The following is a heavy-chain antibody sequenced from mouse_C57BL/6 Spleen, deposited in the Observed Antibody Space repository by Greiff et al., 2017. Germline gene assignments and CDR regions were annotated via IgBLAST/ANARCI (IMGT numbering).Heavy chain of an antibody. D-gene: IGHD3-2*02. CDR2: ISSGGDYI. CDR3: TRETAQATSAY. V-gene: IGHV5-9-1*02. J-gene: IGHJ3*01. CDR1: GFTFSSYA. Sequence: EVMLVESGEGLVKPGGSLKLSCAASGFTFSSYAMSWVRQTPEKRLEWVAYISSGGDYIYYADTVKGRFTISRDNARNTLYLQMSSLKSEDTAMYYCTRETAQATSAYWGQGTLVTVSA.